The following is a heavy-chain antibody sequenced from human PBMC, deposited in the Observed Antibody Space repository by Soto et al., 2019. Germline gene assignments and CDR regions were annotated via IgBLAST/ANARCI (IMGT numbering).Heavy chain of an antibody. V-gene: IGHV3-15*01. Sequence: PGGSLRLSCAASGFTFSNAWMSWVRQAPGKGLEWVGRIKSKTDGGTTDYAAPVKGRFTISRDDSKNTLYLQMNSLKTEDTAVYYCTTDARFGELWPNWGQGILVTVSS. J-gene: IGHJ4*02. CDR2: IKSKTDGGTT. D-gene: IGHD3-10*01. CDR1: GFTFSNAW. CDR3: TTDARFGELWPN.